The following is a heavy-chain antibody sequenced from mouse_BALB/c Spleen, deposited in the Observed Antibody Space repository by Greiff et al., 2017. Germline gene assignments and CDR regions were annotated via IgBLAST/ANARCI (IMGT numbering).Heavy chain of an antibody. J-gene: IGHJ2*01. CDR3: ARSSLDY. CDR1: GYTFTSYY. Sequence: QVHVKQSGPELVKPGASVRISCKASGYTFTSYYIHWVKQRPGQGLEWIGWIYPGNVNTKYNEKFKGKATLTADKSSSTAYMQLSSLTSEDSAVYFCARSSLDYWGQGTTLTVSS. V-gene: IGHV1S56*01. CDR2: IYPGNVNT.